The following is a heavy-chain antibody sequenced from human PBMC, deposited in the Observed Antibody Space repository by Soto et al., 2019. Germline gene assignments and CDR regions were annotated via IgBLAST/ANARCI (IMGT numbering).Heavy chain of an antibody. V-gene: IGHV3-21*06. CDR1: GFSLSSSD. D-gene: IGHD3-22*01. Sequence: EVQLVESGGGLVEPGGSLRLSCATSGFSLSSSDMTWVRQAPGKGLEYVSSINYSGRYMFYAGSLRGRFTVSRDNAKNSLYLQMNSLRAEDTAVYYCARKSSSDSTGYDYFDYWGQGTLVTVSS. CDR3: ARKSSSDSTGYDYFDY. J-gene: IGHJ4*02. CDR2: INYSGRYM.